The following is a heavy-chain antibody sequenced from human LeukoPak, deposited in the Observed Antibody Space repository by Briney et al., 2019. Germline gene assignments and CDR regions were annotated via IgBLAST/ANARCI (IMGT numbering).Heavy chain of an antibody. CDR2: IIPILGIA. CDR1: GGTFSSYT. CDR3: ARETAEYNLLWYFDY. V-gene: IGHV1-69*04. J-gene: IGHJ4*02. Sequence: GSSVKVSCKASGGTFSSYTISWVRQAPGQGLEWMGRIIPILGIANYAQKLQGRVTITADKSTSTAYMELSSLRSEDTAVYYCARETAEYNLLWYFDYWGQGTLVTVSS. D-gene: IGHD1-1*01.